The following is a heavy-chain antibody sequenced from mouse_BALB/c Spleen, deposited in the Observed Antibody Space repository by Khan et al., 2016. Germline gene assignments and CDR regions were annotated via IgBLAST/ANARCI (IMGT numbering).Heavy chain of an antibody. CDR1: GYSITSDYA. J-gene: IGHJ3*01. Sequence: VQLKESGPGLVKPSQSLSLTCTVTGYSITSDYAWNWIRQFPGNKLEWMGYISYSGITSYNPSLKSRISITRDTSKNQFFLQLISVTTEDTANYYCAYDGYYAWFPYWGQGTLVTVSA. V-gene: IGHV3-2*02. D-gene: IGHD2-3*01. CDR2: ISYSGIT. CDR3: AYDGYYAWFPY.